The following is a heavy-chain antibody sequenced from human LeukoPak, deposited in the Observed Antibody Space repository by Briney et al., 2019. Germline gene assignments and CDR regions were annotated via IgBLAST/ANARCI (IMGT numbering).Heavy chain of an antibody. CDR3: ARDWEGITGTTSDY. CDR1: GGTFSSYA. Sequence: GSSVKVSCKASGGTFSSYAISWVRQAPGQGLEWMGRIIPILGIANYAQKFQGRVTITADKSTSTAYMELSSLRSEDTAVYYCARDWEGITGTTSDYWGQGTLVTVSS. CDR2: IIPILGIA. D-gene: IGHD1-20*01. J-gene: IGHJ4*02. V-gene: IGHV1-69*04.